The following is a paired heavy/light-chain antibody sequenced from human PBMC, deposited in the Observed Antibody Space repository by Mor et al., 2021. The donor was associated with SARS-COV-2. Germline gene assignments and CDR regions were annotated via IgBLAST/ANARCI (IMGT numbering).Light chain of an antibody. CDR3: QQYGSSVT. V-gene: IGKV3D-20*01. CDR2: DAS. CDR1: QSVSNSY. Sequence: EIVLTQSPATLSLSPGERATLSCGASQSVSNSYLAWYQQKPGLAPRLLIYDASTRATGIPDRFSGSGSGTDFTLTISRLEPEDFAVYYCQQYGSSVTFGGGTKVEIK. J-gene: IGKJ4*01.
Heavy chain of an antibody. CDR1: GYTLSELS. Sequence: QVQLVQSGAEVKKPGASVKVSCKVSGYTLSELSMHWVRQAPGKGLEWMGGFNPEDGETIHAQRFQGRITMTEDTSTDTAYMELSSLTSEDTALYYCATDHLNDTSGYFDKWFDPWGQGTLVTVSS. D-gene: IGHD3-22*01. CDR2: FNPEDGET. V-gene: IGHV1-24*01. J-gene: IGHJ5*02. CDR3: ATDHLNDTSGYFDKWFDP.